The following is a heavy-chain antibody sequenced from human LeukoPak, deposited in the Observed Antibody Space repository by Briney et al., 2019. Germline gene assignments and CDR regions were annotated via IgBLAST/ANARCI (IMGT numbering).Heavy chain of an antibody. D-gene: IGHD3-10*01. V-gene: IGHV3-53*01. CDR1: GLTVSSNC. CDR2: IYSGGST. J-gene: IGHJ4*02. CDR3: ARVGGH. Sequence: GGSLRLSCAASGLTVSSNCMSWVRQAPGKGLESVSVIYSGGSTYYADSVRGRFTISRDNSKNTLYLQMNSLRVEDTAVYYCARVGGHWGQGTLVTVSS.